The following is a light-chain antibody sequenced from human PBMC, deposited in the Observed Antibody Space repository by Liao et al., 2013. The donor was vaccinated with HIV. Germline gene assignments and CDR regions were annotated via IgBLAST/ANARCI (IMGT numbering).Light chain of an antibody. CDR3: QAWDSSTAV. Sequence: SYELTQPPSVSVSPGQTARITCSGDALPKQYAFWYQQKPGQAPGLVINKDSERPSGIPERFSGSSSGTTVTLTISGVHAEDEADYYCQAWDSSTAVFGGGTKLTVL. V-gene: IGLV3-25*03. CDR1: ALPKQY. CDR2: KDS. J-gene: IGLJ3*02.